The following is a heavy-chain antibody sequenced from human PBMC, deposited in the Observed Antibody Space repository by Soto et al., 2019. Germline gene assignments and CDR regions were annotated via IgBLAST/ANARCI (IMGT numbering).Heavy chain of an antibody. Sequence: PWGSLRLSCAASGFTFSSYSMTGVRQAPGKGLEWVSYISSGSSTIYYADSVKGRFTISRDNAKNSLYLQMDSLRAEDTAVYYATRSAYMDVWGTGTTVTVSS. J-gene: IGHJ6*03. V-gene: IGHV3-48*01. D-gene: IGHD2-2*01. CDR2: ISSGSSTI. CDR3: TRSAYMDV. CDR1: GFTFSSYS.